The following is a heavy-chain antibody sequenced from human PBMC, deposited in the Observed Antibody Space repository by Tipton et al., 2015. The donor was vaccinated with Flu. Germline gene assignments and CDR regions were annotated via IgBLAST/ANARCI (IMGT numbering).Heavy chain of an antibody. V-gene: IGHV4-4*02. J-gene: IGHJ4*02. D-gene: IGHD6-13*01. CDR3: ASWLSSSWYSSYFDY. Sequence: TLSLTYAVSGGSISSSNWWSWVRQPPGKGLEWIGEIYHSGSTNYNPSLKSRVTISVDKSKNQFSLKLSSVTAADTAVYYCASWLSSSWYSSYFDYWGQGTLVTVSS. CDR2: IYHSGST. CDR1: GGSISSSNW.